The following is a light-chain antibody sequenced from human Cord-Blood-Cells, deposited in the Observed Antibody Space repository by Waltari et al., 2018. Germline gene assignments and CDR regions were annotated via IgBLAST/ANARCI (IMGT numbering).Light chain of an antibody. CDR3: GTWDSSLSAVV. V-gene: IGLV1-51*02. J-gene: IGLJ2*01. CDR1: SSNIGNNY. Sequence: QSVLTQPPSVSAAPGQKVTISCSGSSSNIGNNYVSWYQQLPGTAPKHLSHENNKRPSGIPDRFAGSKSGTSATLGITGLQTGDEADYYCGTWDSSLSAVVFGGGTKLTVL. CDR2: ENN.